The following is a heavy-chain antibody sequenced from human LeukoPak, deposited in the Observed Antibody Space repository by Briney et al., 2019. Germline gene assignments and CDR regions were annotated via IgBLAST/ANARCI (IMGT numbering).Heavy chain of an antibody. CDR3: AREGWTDTDT. J-gene: IGHJ5*02. V-gene: IGHV1-69*05. CDR2: IIPIFGTA. Sequence: GASVKVSCKASGGTFSSYAISWVRQAPGQGLEWMGGIIPIFGTANYAQKFQGRVTMTRDTSISTAYMELSRLRSDDTAVYYCAREGWTDTDTWGQGTLVTVSS. D-gene: IGHD5-18*01. CDR1: GGTFSSYA.